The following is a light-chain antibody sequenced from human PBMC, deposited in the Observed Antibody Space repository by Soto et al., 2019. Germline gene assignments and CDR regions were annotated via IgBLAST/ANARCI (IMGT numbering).Light chain of an antibody. CDR2: EVT. V-gene: IGLV2-14*01. Sequence: QSALTQPASVSGSPGQSITISCIGTSSDVGFYNYVSWYQQHPGKAPKLIIYEVTHRPSGVSDRFSGSKSGNTGSLTISGLQAEDEADYYCMSYTTSGTWVFGGGTKLTVL. CDR1: SSDVGFYNY. CDR3: MSYTTSGTWV. J-gene: IGLJ3*02.